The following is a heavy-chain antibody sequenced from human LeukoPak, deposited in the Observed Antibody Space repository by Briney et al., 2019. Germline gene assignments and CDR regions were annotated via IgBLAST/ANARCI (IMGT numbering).Heavy chain of an antibody. CDR1: GGSISSGGYY. CDR2: IYYSGST. Sequence: PSQTPSLTCTVSGGSISSGGYYWSWIRQHPGKGLEWIGYIYYSGSTYYNPSLKSRVTISVDTSKNQFSLKLSSVTAADTAVYYCARSEDIVGQQYYYGMDVWGQGTTVTVSS. D-gene: IGHD5-12*01. J-gene: IGHJ6*02. V-gene: IGHV4-31*03. CDR3: ARSEDIVGQQYYYGMDV.